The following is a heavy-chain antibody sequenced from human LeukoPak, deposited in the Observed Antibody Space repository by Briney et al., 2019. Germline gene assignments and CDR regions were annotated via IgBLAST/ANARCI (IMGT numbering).Heavy chain of an antibody. J-gene: IGHJ4*02. CDR3: AKADSNWASDY. Sequence: GGSLRLSCAASGFTFSSYAMSWVRPAPGKGLEWVSAISGSGGSTYYADSVKGRFSISRDNSNNTLYLQMNSLRAEDTAVYYCAKADSNWASDYWGQGTLVTVSS. CDR2: ISGSGGST. V-gene: IGHV3-23*01. CDR1: GFTFSSYA. D-gene: IGHD4-4*01.